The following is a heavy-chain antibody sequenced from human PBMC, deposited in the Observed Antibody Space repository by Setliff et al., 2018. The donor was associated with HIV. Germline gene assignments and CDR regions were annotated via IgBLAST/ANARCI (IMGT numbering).Heavy chain of an antibody. D-gene: IGHD2-2*01. J-gene: IGHJ6*03. Sequence: PSETLSLTCTVSGDSISSSYYWTWIRQPPGKGLEWIGYIYTSGSTNYNPSLKNRVTISVDTSKNQFSLKLSSVTAADTAVYYCARGRRSTSSYYYYYYMDVWGKGTTVTVSS. CDR3: ARGRRSTSSYYYYYYMDV. CDR1: GDSISSSYY. CDR2: IYTSGST. V-gene: IGHV4-59*01.